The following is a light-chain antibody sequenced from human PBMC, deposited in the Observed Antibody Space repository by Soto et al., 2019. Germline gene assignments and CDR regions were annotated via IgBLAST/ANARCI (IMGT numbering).Light chain of an antibody. CDR1: SSDVGGYNY. V-gene: IGLV2-14*01. J-gene: IGLJ1*01. CDR2: DVS. CDR3: SSYTSSSTRV. Sequence: QSVLTQPASVSGSPGQSITISCTGTSSDVGGYNYVSWYQQHPGKAPKLMIYDVSNRPSGVSNRFSGSKSGNTASLTISGLQAEYEADYYCSSYTSSSTRVFGTGTKATVL.